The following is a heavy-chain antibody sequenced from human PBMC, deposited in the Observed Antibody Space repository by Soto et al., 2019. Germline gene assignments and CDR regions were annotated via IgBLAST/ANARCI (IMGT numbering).Heavy chain of an antibody. CDR2: INDYGTTI. D-gene: IGHD1-1*01. V-gene: IGHV3-74*01. CDR1: GFNVGSYW. Sequence: EVQLVESGGGLVQPGGSLRLSCAASGFNVGSYWMHWVRQAPGKGLVWVSRINDYGTTINYAESVEGRFTISRDDAKSEVYLQMNNLRAEDTAVYYCARGGLEAFDYWGQGALLTVSS. J-gene: IGHJ4*02. CDR3: ARGGLEAFDY.